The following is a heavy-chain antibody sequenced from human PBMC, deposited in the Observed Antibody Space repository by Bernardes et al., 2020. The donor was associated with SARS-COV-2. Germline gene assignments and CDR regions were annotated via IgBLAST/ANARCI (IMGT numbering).Heavy chain of an antibody. CDR1: GYTFTGYE. D-gene: IGHD3-16*02. Sequence: ASVKVSCKAYGYTFTGYEMRWVRQAPGHGLEWMEWITPTSCDPNYAQTFQGCVTMTRDTCISTAYMELSRLRSDDTAVYYCARSRLVDDYVWGSYRYTLQDYQYYGKESWGQGTTVSGSS. CDR2: ITPTSCDP. V-gene: IGHV1-2*04. CDR3: ARSRLVDDYVWGSYRYTLQDYQYYGKES. J-gene: IGHJ6*02.